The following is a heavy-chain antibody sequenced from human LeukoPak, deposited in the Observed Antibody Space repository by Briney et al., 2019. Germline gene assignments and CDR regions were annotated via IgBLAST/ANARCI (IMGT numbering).Heavy chain of an antibody. CDR3: ARLFNYDSSGYYYSTANYYYYGMDV. Sequence: GGSLRLSCAASGFTFSDYYMSWIRQAPGKGLEWVSYISSSSSYTNYADSAKGRFTISRDNAQNSLYLQMNSLRAEDTAVYYCARLFNYDSSGYYYSTANYYYYGMDVWGQGTTVTVSS. CDR1: GFTFSDYY. CDR2: ISSSSSYT. J-gene: IGHJ6*02. V-gene: IGHV3-11*03. D-gene: IGHD3-22*01.